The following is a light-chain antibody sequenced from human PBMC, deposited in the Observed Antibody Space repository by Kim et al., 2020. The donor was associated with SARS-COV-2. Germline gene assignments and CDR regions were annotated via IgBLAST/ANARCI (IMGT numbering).Light chain of an antibody. CDR1: QIVGTPN. J-gene: IGKJ1*01. CDR2: GAS. V-gene: IGKV3-20*01. Sequence: PGERAPPARRAGQIVGTPNLPGYRRNPGQAPRLLITGASGGATGIPDRFSGSVSGTAFTLTTSGLGPENSAVYYCRQYGGSPWTFGQGAKVDSK. CDR3: RQYGGSPWT.